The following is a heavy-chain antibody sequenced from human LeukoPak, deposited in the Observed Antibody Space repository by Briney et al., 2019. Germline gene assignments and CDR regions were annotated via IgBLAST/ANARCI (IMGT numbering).Heavy chain of an antibody. CDR1: GYTFTGYY. CDR3: ARESITMVRGVISGWFDP. CDR2: ISPSGGST. V-gene: IGHV1-46*01. J-gene: IGHJ5*02. Sequence: ASVKVSCKASGYTFTGYYMHWVRQAPGQGPEWMGVISPSGGSTTYAQKFQGRVTLTRDMSTSTDYLELSSLRSEDTAVYYCARESITMVRGVISGWFDPWGQGTLVTVSS. D-gene: IGHD3-10*01.